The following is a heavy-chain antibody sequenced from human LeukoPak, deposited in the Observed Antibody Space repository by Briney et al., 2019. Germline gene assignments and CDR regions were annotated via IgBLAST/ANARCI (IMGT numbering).Heavy chain of an antibody. CDR3: ARGKGMGGLRRTYTAMVNFDY. CDR1: GGSFSGYY. V-gene: IGHV4-34*01. D-gene: IGHD5-18*01. CDR2: INHSGIT. J-gene: IGHJ4*02. Sequence: SETLSLTCAVYGGSFSGYYWSWIRQPPGKGLEWIGEINHSGITNYNPSLKSRVTISVDTSKNQFSLKLSSVTAADTAVYYCARGKGMGGLRRTYTAMVNFDYWGQGTLVTVSS.